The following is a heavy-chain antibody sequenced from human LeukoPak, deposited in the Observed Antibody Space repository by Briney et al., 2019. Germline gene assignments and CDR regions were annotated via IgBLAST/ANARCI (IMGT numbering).Heavy chain of an antibody. V-gene: IGHV4-30-2*01. CDR1: GGSISIGGYS. CDR2: IYHSGST. D-gene: IGHD3-22*01. CDR3: AREGYYDSSGYYYGHFDY. Sequence: SETLSLTCAVSGGSISIGGYSWSWIRQPPGKGLEWIGYIYHSGSTYYNPSLKSRVTISVDRSKNQFSLKLSSVTAADTAVYYCAREGYYDSSGYYYGHFDYWGQGTLVTVSS. J-gene: IGHJ4*02.